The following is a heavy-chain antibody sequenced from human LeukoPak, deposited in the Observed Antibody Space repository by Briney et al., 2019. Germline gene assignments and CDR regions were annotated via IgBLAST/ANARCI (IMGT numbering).Heavy chain of an antibody. CDR2: IWYDGSNK. CDR1: GFTFSSYG. D-gene: IGHD6-13*01. CDR3: AKSHSSSWLPFDY. J-gene: IGHJ4*02. Sequence: GRSLRLSCAASGFTFSSYGMHWVRQAPGKGLEWVAVIWYDGSNKYYADSVKGRFTISRDNSKNTLYLQMNSLRAEDTAVYYCAKSHSSSWLPFDYWGQGTLVTVSS. V-gene: IGHV3-33*06.